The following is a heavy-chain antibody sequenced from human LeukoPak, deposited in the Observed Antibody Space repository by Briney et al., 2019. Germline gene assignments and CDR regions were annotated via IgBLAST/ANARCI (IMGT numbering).Heavy chain of an antibody. D-gene: IGHD5-12*01. V-gene: IGHV3-23*01. CDR2: ISGSGGST. J-gene: IGHJ4*02. CDR1: GFTFSSYA. CDR3: AKPQGRYSGYAVHFDY. Sequence: GGSLRLSCAASGFTFSSYAMSWVRQAPGKGLEWVSAISGSGGSTYYADSVKGRFTISRDNSKNTLYLQMNSLRAEDTAVYYCAKPQGRYSGYAVHFDYWAQGTLVTVSS.